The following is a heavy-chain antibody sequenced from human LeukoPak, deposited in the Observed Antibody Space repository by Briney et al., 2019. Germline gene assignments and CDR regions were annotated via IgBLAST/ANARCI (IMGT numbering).Heavy chain of an antibody. CDR1: GFTFSSYA. CDR3: AKDTTIFGVGSGY. D-gene: IGHD3-3*01. CDR2: ISGSGGST. Sequence: PGRSLRLSCAASGFTFSSYAMSWVRQAPGKGLEWVSAISGSGGSTYYADSVKGRFTISRDNSKNTLYLQMNSLRAEDTAVYYCAKDTTIFGVGSGYWGQGTLVTVSS. J-gene: IGHJ4*02. V-gene: IGHV3-23*01.